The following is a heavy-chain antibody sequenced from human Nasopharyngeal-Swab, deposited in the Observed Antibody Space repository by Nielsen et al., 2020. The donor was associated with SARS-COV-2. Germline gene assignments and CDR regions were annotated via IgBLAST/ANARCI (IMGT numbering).Heavy chain of an antibody. CDR3: ARDGGAVAGTLYHYYYMDI. Sequence: ASVKVSCKASGYTFTRSSMHWVRQAPGQGLEWMGWISPYNGNTNYAQKLQGRVTMTTDTSTSSAYMELRSLRSDDTAVYYCARDGGAVAGTLYHYYYMDIWGTGTTVTVSS. CDR1: GYTFTRSS. CDR2: ISPYNGNT. J-gene: IGHJ6*03. V-gene: IGHV1-18*04. D-gene: IGHD6-19*01.